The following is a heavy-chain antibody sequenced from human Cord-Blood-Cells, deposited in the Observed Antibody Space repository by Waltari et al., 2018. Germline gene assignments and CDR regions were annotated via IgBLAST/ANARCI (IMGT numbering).Heavy chain of an antibody. D-gene: IGHD1-26*01. CDR1: GYTFTSYG. CDR3: ARGEVGDPGAFDI. Sequence: QVQLVQSGAEVKKPGASVQVSCKASGYTFTSYGFSWVRQAPGQGLEWMGWISAYKRNTNDAQTLQGRATMPTDSSTSTAYMELRSLRSDASAVYYCARGEVGDPGAFDIWGQGTMVTVSS. CDR2: ISAYKRNT. J-gene: IGHJ3*02. V-gene: IGHV1-18*04.